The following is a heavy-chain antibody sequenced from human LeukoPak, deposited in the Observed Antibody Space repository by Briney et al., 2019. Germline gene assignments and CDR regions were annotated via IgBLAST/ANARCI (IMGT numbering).Heavy chain of an antibody. Sequence: SETLSLTCTVSGGSISTSSYYWGWIRQPPGKGLEWIGSVYYSGSTYYNPSLKSRVTISVDTSKNQFSLKLSSVTAADTAVYYCARVGGQYYFDYWGQGTLVTVSS. CDR2: VYYSGST. V-gene: IGHV4-39*07. CDR1: GGSISTSSYY. CDR3: ARVGGQYYFDY. J-gene: IGHJ4*02. D-gene: IGHD2-15*01.